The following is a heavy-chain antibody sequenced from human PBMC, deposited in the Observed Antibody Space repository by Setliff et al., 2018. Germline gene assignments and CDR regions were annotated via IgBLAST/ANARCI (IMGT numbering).Heavy chain of an antibody. V-gene: IGHV4-34*01. CDR2: IYHSGST. J-gene: IGHJ5*02. CDR3: ARNWHWGFDP. CDR1: GGSFSTYY. D-gene: IGHD1-7*01. Sequence: SETLSLTCAVYGGSFSTYYWIWIRQPPGKGLEWIGEIYHSGSTNYNPSLKSRVTISIYKSKNQLSLDLTSVTAADTAVYYCARNWHWGFDPWGRGALVTVSS.